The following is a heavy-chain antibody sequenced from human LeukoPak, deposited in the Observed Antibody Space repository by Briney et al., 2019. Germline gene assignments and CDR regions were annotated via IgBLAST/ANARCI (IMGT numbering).Heavy chain of an antibody. CDR2: ISGSGSTI. D-gene: IGHD1-26*01. CDR3: AREVGDFDY. CDR1: GFTFSTYG. V-gene: IGHV3-48*01. Sequence: GGSPRLSCAASGFTFSTYGMNWVRQAPGKGLEWVSYISGSGSTIYYADSVQGRFTISRDNAKNSLYLQMNSLRAEDTAVYYCAREVGDFDYWGQGTLVTVSS. J-gene: IGHJ4*02.